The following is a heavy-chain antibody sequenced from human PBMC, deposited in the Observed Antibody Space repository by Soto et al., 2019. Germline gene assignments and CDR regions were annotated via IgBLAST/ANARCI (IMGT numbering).Heavy chain of an antibody. CDR1: GFTFSSYA. J-gene: IGHJ4*02. CDR2: ISGSGGST. CDR3: AKGVAAACTEDY. Sequence: EVQLLESGGGLVQPGGSLRLSCAASGFTFSSYAMSWVRQAPGKGLEWGSAISGSGGSTYYADSVKGRFTISRDNSKNTLDLQMNSLRAEDTGVYYCAKGVAAACTEDYWGQGTPVTVSS. D-gene: IGHD6-13*01. V-gene: IGHV3-23*01.